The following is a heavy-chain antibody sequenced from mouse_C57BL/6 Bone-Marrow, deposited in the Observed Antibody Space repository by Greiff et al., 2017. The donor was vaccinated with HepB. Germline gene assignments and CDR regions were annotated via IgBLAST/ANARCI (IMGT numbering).Heavy chain of an antibody. V-gene: IGHV1-64*01. D-gene: IGHD3-2*02. CDR3: AQLRLPYYYAMDY. CDR2: IHPNSGST. Sequence: QVQLQQPGAELVKPEASVKLSCKASGYTFTSYWMHWVKQRPGQGLEWIGMIHPNSGSTNYNEKFKSKATLTVDKSSSTAYMQLSSLTSEDSAVYYCAQLRLPYYYAMDYWGQGTSVTVSS. CDR1: GYTFTSYW. J-gene: IGHJ4*01.